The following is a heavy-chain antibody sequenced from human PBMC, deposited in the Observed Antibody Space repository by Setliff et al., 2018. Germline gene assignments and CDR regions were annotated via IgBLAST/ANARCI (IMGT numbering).Heavy chain of an antibody. CDR3: ARDRPPYYYDSSGYYYSAGNFDY. J-gene: IGHJ4*02. Sequence: SVKVSCKASGGTLSSYAISWVRQAPGQGLEWMGRIIPIFGTANYAQKFQGRVTITADKSTSTAYMELSSLRSEDTAVYYCARDRPPYYYDSSGYYYSAGNFDYWGQGTLVTVSS. V-gene: IGHV1-69*06. CDR1: GGTLSSYA. D-gene: IGHD3-22*01. CDR2: IIPIFGTA.